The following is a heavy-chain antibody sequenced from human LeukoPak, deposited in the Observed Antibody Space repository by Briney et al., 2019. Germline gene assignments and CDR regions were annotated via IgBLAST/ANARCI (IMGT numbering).Heavy chain of an antibody. CDR3: ASPSIAAAGPDY. J-gene: IGHJ4*02. CDR2: IYYSGST. D-gene: IGHD6-13*01. V-gene: IGHV4-39*01. Sequence: SETLSLTCTVSGGSISSSSYYWGWIRQPPGKGLEWIGSIYYSGSTYYNPSLKSRVTISVDTSKNQFSLKLNSVTAADTAVYYCASPSIAAAGPDYWGQGTLVTVSS. CDR1: GGSISSSSYY.